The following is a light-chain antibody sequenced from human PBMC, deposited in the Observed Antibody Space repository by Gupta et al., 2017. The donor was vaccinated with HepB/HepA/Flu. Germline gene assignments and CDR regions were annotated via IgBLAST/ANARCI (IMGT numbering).Light chain of an antibody. J-gene: IGLJ2*01. CDR2: TND. CDR1: SSNIENNY. Sequence: QSVLTQPPSVSAAPGQKVTISCSGTSSNIENNYVSWYQQLPGAAPKLLIHTNDARPSGIPDRFSGSKSGTSATLGIAGLQTGDEADYDCGTWDDTLSHVVFGGGTKLTVL. V-gene: IGLV1-51*02. CDR3: GTWDDTLSHVV.